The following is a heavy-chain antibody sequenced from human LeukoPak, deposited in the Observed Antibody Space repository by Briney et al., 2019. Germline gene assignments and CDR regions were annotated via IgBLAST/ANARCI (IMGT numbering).Heavy chain of an antibody. CDR1: GGTFSSYA. Sequence: SVKVSCKASGGTFSSYAISWVRQAPGRGLEWMGGIIPIFGTANYAQKFQGRVTITTDESTSTAYMELSSLRSEDTAVYYCAREGVAGTPFDYWGQGTLVTVSS. CDR3: AREGVAGTPFDY. V-gene: IGHV1-69*05. D-gene: IGHD6-19*01. J-gene: IGHJ4*02. CDR2: IIPIFGTA.